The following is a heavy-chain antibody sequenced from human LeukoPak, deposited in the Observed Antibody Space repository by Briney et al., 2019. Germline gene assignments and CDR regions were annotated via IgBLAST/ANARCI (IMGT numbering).Heavy chain of an antibody. CDR3: AKDIEEWLVKGGGCFDY. Sequence: PGGSLRLSCAASGFTFSSYDMHWVRQATGKGLEWVSAIGTAGDTYYPGSVKGRFTISRENAKNSLYLQMNSLRAEDTAVYYCAKDIEEWLVKGGGCFDYWGQGTLVTVSS. D-gene: IGHD6-19*01. V-gene: IGHV3-13*04. CDR2: IGTAGDT. CDR1: GFTFSSYD. J-gene: IGHJ4*02.